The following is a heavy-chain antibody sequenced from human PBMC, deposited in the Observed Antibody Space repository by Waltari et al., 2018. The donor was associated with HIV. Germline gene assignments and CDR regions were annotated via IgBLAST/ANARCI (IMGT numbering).Heavy chain of an antibody. V-gene: IGHV1-69*01. CDR1: GGTLSSYA. CDR3: ARSGMDYYDSSGYSNLDY. D-gene: IGHD3-22*01. Sequence: QVQLVQSGAEVKKPGSPVKVSCKASGGTLSSYALSWVRQAPGEGLEWMGGIIPIFGTANYAQKFQCRVTITADESTSTAYMELSSLRSEDTAVYYCARSGMDYYDSSGYSNLDYWGQGTLVTVSS. J-gene: IGHJ4*02. CDR2: IIPIFGTA.